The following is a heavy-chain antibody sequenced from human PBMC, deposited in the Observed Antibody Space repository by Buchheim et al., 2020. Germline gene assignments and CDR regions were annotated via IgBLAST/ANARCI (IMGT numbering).Heavy chain of an antibody. Sequence: QVQLVQSGAEVKKPGASVKVSCKASGYTFTSYDINWVRQATGQGLEWMGWMNPNSGNTGYAQKFQGRVTMTRNTSISTAYMELSSLRSEDTAVYYCARSVQLELVGAAPYYYYYYGMDVWGQGTT. V-gene: IGHV1-8*01. J-gene: IGHJ6*02. CDR1: GYTFTSYD. CDR3: ARSVQLELVGAAPYYYYYYGMDV. CDR2: MNPNSGNT. D-gene: IGHD1-1*01.